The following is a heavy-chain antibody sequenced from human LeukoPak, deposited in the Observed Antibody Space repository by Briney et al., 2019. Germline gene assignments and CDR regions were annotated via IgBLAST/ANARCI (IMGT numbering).Heavy chain of an antibody. V-gene: IGHV6-1*01. J-gene: IGHJ5*02. CDR1: GDSVSSNSAA. CDR2: TYYRCKWYN. Sequence: SQTPSLTCAISGDSVSSNSAAWNWIRQSPSRGLEWLGRTYYRCKWYNDYAVSMKSRITIDPETVKNQFSLQLNSVTPEDTAVYDCARDMDYCGSGNYYNSRWFDPWGQGTLVTVSS. D-gene: IGHD3-10*01. CDR3: ARDMDYCGSGNYYNSRWFDP.